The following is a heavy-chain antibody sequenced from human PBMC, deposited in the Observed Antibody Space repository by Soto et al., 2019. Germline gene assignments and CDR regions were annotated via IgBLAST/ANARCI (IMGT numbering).Heavy chain of an antibody. CDR2: ISYDGNDK. CDR3: ARNSYSETNGYLDY. V-gene: IGHV3-30-3*01. D-gene: IGHD3-22*01. J-gene: IGHJ4*02. Sequence: GGSLRLSCASSGFTFSSYAMHWVRQAPGKGLEWVAVISYDGNDKYYADSVKGRFTISRDDSKNTLFLQMHSLRAEGTAVYNCARNSYSETNGYLDYWGQGALVTVSS. CDR1: GFTFSSYA.